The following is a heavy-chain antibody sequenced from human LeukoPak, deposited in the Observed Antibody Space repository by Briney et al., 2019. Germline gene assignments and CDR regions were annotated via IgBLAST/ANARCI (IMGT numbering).Heavy chain of an antibody. CDR2: INPSGGST. CDR1: GYTFTGYY. CDR3: ARVAAEVVGVPGAIGFGWLRRDYYYMDV. D-gene: IGHD2-2*02. J-gene: IGHJ6*03. V-gene: IGHV1-46*01. Sequence: ASVKVSCKASGYTFTGYYMHWVRQAPGEGLEWMGIINPSGGSTSYAQKFQGRVTMTRDMSTSTVYMELSSLRSEDTAVYYCARVAAEVVGVPGAIGFGWLRRDYYYMDVWGKGTTVTVSS.